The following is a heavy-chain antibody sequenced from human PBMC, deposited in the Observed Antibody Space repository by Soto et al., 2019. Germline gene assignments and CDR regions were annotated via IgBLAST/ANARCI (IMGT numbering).Heavy chain of an antibody. CDR2: ISAYNGNT. CDR3: ARNPLDRGYYYGTDI. CDR1: GDTFISYG. Sequence: APVRASCKASGDTFISYGSSWVRQAPGEGLEWMGWISAYNGNTNYAQKLQGRVTMTTDTSTSTAYMELRSLRSDDTAVYDDARNPLDRGYYYGTDIWG. D-gene: IGHD3-10*01. V-gene: IGHV1-18*04. J-gene: IGHJ6*02.